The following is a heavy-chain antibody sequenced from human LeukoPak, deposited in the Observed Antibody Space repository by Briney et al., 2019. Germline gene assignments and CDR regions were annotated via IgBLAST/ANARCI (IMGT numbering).Heavy chain of an antibody. Sequence: LAGGSLRLSCAASGFTFSSFSMNWVRQAPGKGLEWVSYIRSSGSPIYYADSVKGRFTISRDNAKNSVYLQMNSLRDEDTAVYYCVRDPDALDYWGQGTLVTVSS. J-gene: IGHJ4*02. CDR2: IRSSGSPI. CDR1: GFTFSSFS. V-gene: IGHV3-48*02. CDR3: VRDPDALDY.